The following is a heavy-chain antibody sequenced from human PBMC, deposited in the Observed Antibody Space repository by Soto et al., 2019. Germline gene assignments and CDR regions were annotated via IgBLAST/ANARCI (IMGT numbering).Heavy chain of an antibody. D-gene: IGHD3-22*01. V-gene: IGHV3-33*01. Sequence: SLRLSCAASGFTFSSYGMHWVRQAPGKGLEWVAVIWYDGSNKYYADSVKGRFTISRDNSKNTLYLQMNSLRAEDTAVYYCARLVYYYDSSDAFDIWGQGTMVTVSS. CDR3: ARLVYYYDSSDAFDI. CDR2: IWYDGSNK. J-gene: IGHJ3*02. CDR1: GFTFSSYG.